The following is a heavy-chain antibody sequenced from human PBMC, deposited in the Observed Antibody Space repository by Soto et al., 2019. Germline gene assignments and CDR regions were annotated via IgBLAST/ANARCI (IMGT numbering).Heavy chain of an antibody. CDR2: ISSSSFTI. Sequence: PGGSLRLSCAASGFTVSDYGMNWVRQAPGRGLEWVSYISSSSFTIHYADSVEGRFAISRDNAKNSLYLQMNSLRAADTAVYYCARRRGGDLKLIDYWGQGTLVTVSS. CDR1: GFTVSDYG. J-gene: IGHJ4*02. D-gene: IGHD2-21*02. V-gene: IGHV3-48*01. CDR3: ARRRGGDLKLIDY.